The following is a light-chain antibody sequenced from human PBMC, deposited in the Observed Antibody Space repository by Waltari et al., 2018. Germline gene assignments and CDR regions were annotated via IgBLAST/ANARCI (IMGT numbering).Light chain of an antibody. CDR1: SSSLGTNY. Sequence: QSVLTQPPSASGTPGQRVTISYSGSSSSLGTNYVYWHQQVPGTAPKLPIYRNNQRPSGVPDRFSGSQSGTSASLAISGLRSEDEADYYCAAWSGVFGRGTKLTV. CDR2: RNN. J-gene: IGLJ3*02. CDR3: AAWSGV. V-gene: IGLV1-47*01.